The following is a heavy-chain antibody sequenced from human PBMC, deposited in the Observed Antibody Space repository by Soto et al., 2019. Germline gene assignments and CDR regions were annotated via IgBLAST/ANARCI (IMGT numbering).Heavy chain of an antibody. CDR3: ARDGRIVATSLIDY. V-gene: IGHV3-33*01. J-gene: IGHJ4*02. D-gene: IGHD5-12*01. CDR1: GFTFSSYG. CDR2: IWYDGSNK. Sequence: GGSLRLSCAASGFTFSSYGMHWVRQAPGKGLEWVAVIWYDGSNKYYADSVKGRFTISRDNSKNTLYLQMNSLRAEDTAVYYCARDGRIVATSLIDYWGQGTLVTVSS.